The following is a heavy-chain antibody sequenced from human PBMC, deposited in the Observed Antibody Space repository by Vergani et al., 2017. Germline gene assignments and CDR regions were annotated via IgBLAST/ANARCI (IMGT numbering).Heavy chain of an antibody. Sequence: QVQLVESGGGVVQPGRSLRLSCAASGFTFSSYAMHWVRQAPGKGLEWVAVISYDGSNKYYADSVKGRFTISRDNSKNTLYLQMNSLRAEDTAVYYCARDQGRSSWYYFDYWGQGTLVTVSS. J-gene: IGHJ4*02. CDR3: ARDQGRSSWYYFDY. CDR1: GFTFSSYA. CDR2: ISYDGSNK. D-gene: IGHD6-13*01. V-gene: IGHV3-30-3*01.